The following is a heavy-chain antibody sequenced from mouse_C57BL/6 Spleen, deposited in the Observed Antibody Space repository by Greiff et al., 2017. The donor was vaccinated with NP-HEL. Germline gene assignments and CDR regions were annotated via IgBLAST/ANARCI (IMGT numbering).Heavy chain of an antibody. J-gene: IGHJ2*01. D-gene: IGHD1-1*01. V-gene: IGHV1-55*01. CDR3: ARRDYGRGY. Sequence: QVQLQQPGAELVKPGASVKMSCKASGYTFTSHWLNWVKQRPGQGLEWIGDLSPGSGSINYNDKFKSKATRTVDTSHSTAYMQLSSLTSGDSAVYYCARRDYGRGYWGQGATVTV. CDR2: LSPGSGSI. CDR1: GYTFTSHW.